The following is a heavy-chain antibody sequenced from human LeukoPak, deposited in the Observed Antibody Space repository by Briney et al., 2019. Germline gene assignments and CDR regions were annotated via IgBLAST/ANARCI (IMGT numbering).Heavy chain of an antibody. CDR2: IYPGDSDT. J-gene: IGHJ4*02. Sequence: GEALKISWKGSGYSFTIYWIGWVRPMPGKGLEWMGIIYPGDSDTRYSPSFQGQVTISADKSISTAYLQWSSLRASDTAMYYCARHRDVDTAMPPLDYWGQGTLVTVSS. CDR3: ARHRDVDTAMPPLDY. D-gene: IGHD5-18*01. V-gene: IGHV5-51*01. CDR1: GYSFTIYW.